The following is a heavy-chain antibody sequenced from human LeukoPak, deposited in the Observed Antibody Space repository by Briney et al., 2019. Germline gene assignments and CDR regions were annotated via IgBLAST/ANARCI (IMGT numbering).Heavy chain of an antibody. Sequence: PSETLSLTCTVSGVSISNHYWSWIRQPPGKKLEYIGYISFSGSTNHNPSLKSRVSISLDTSKNQFSLNLKSVTAADTAVYCCARDQYHGSGTYAWFDPWGQGTLVTVSS. CDR3: ARDQYHGSGTYAWFDP. CDR2: ISFSGST. D-gene: IGHD3-10*01. V-gene: IGHV4-59*11. J-gene: IGHJ5*02. CDR1: GVSISNHY.